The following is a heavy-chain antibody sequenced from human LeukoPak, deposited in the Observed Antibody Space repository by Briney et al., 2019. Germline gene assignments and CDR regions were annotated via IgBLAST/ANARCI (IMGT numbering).Heavy chain of an antibody. CDR1: GYTPTELS. V-gene: IGHV1-24*01. CDR2: FHPEDGET. CDR3: ATSLRYSDWSFFRLAS. J-gene: IGHJ5*01. D-gene: IGHD3-9*01. Sequence: ASVKVSCKVSGYTPTELSMHWVRQAPGKGLEWMGGFHPEDGETIYAQKFQGRVTMTEDTSTDTAYMELRSLRSDETAAYYCATSLRYSDWSFFRLASWGPGTPVTVSS.